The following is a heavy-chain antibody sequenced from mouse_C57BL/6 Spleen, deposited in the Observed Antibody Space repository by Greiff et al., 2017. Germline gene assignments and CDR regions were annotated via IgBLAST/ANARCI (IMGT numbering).Heavy chain of an antibody. Sequence: VQLQQSGPELVKPGASVKLSCKASGYTFTSYDLNWVKQRPGQGLAWIGWIYPRAGSTKYNEKFKGKATLTVDTSSSTAYMELHSLTSEDSAVYFCARESSGYPIDYWGQGATLTVSS. J-gene: IGHJ2*01. D-gene: IGHD3-2*02. CDR1: GYTFTSYD. CDR2: IYPRAGST. CDR3: ARESSGYPIDY. V-gene: IGHV1-85*01.